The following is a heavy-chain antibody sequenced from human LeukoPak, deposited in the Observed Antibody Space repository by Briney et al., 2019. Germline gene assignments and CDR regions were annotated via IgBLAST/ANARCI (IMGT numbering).Heavy chain of an antibody. J-gene: IGHJ4*02. CDR1: GFTFSSYG. CDR3: AKATVTTGGVDY. CDR2: IWYDGSNK. V-gene: IGHV3-30*02. Sequence: GGSLRLSCAASGFTFSSYGMHWVRQAPGKGLEWVALIWYDGSNKFYTDSVKGRFTISRDNSKNTLYLQMNSLRAEDTAVYYCAKATVTTGGVDYWGQGTLVTVSS. D-gene: IGHD4-17*01.